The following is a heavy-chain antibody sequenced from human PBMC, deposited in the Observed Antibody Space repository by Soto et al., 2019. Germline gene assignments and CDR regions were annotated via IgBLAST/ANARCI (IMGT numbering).Heavy chain of an antibody. CDR1: GFTFSAYS. V-gene: IGHV3-21*01. J-gene: IGHJ4*01. Sequence: KPGGSLRLSCAASGFTFSAYSMNWVRQAPGKGLEWVSAISTSSSYIYYADSVKGRFTISRDNAKKSLYLQMNSLRAEDTAVYYCARVGAVAVTRNFDFWGHGTLVTVSS. D-gene: IGHD6-19*01. CDR3: ARVGAVAVTRNFDF. CDR2: ISTSSSYI.